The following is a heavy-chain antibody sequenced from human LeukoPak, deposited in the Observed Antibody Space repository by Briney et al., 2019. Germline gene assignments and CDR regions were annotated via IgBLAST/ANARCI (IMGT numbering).Heavy chain of an antibody. CDR2: INPNSGGT. D-gene: IGHD3-10*01. CDR3: ARGTSGSGSYGYYGMDV. J-gene: IGHJ6*04. CDR1: GYTFTGYY. V-gene: IGHV1-2*04. Sequence: ASVKVSCKASGYTFTGYYMHWVRQAPGQGLEWMGWINPNSGGTNYAQKFQGWVTITRDTSASTAYMELSSLRSEDTAVYYCARGTSGSGSYGYYGMDVWGKGTTVTVSS.